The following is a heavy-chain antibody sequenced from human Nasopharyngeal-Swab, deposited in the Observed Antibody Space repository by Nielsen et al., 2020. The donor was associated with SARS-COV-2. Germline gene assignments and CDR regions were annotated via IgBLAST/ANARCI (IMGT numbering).Heavy chain of an antibody. CDR2: IYYSGST. CDR3: ARVAYGDYYMDV. J-gene: IGHJ6*03. V-gene: IGHV4-30-4*01. Sequence: SETLSLTCTVSGGSISSYYWSWIRQPPGKGLEWIGYIYYSGSTYYNPSLKSRVTISVDTSKNQFSLKLSSVTAADTAVYYCARVAYGDYYMDVWGKGTTVTVSS. D-gene: IGHD4-17*01. CDR1: GGSISSYY.